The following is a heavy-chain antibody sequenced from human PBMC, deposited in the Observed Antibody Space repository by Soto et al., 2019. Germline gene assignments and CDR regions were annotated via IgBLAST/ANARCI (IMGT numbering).Heavy chain of an antibody. Sequence: ASVKVSCKASGYTFTSFFLHWVRQAPGQGLEWMGVINPRDGGTTYAQKFQGRVTVTRDTSTNTVYMELSSLRSEDTAVYYCAREDNSPGYWGQGTLVTVSS. J-gene: IGHJ4*02. CDR3: AREDNSPGY. CDR2: INPRDGGT. CDR1: GYTFTSFF. V-gene: IGHV1-46*01. D-gene: IGHD1-20*01.